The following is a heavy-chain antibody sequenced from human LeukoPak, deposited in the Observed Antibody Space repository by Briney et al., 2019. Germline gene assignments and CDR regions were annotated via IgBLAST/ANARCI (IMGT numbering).Heavy chain of an antibody. CDR3: ARDPGYGETGPPFDY. J-gene: IGHJ4*02. CDR1: GFTFSSYS. CDR2: ISSSSSHI. V-gene: IGHV3-21*01. Sequence: GGSLRLSCAASGFTFSSYSMNWVRQAPGKGLEWVSSISSSSSHIYYADSVKGRFTISRDNAKNSLYLQMNSLRAEDTAVYYCARDPGYGETGPPFDYWGQGTLVTVSS. D-gene: IGHD4/OR15-4a*01.